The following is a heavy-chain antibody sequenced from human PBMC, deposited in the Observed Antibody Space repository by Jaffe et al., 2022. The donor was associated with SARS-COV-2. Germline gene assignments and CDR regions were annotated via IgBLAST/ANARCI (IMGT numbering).Heavy chain of an antibody. J-gene: IGHJ4*02. CDR2: ISWNSGSI. CDR1: GFTFDDYA. Sequence: EVQLVESGGGLVQPGRSLRLSCAASGFTFDDYAMHWVRQAPGKGLEWVSGISWNSGSIGYADSVKGRFTISRDNAKNSLYLQMNSLRAEDTALYYCAKDIWPGGSYFRFGSLDYWGQGTLVTVSS. CDR3: AKDIWPGGSYFRFGSLDY. V-gene: IGHV3-9*01. D-gene: IGHD1-26*01.